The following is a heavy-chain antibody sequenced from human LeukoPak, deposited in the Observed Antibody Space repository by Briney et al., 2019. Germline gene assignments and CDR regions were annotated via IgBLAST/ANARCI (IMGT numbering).Heavy chain of an antibody. V-gene: IGHV4-4*07. CDR1: GGSISSYY. Sequence: SETLSLTCTVSGGSISSYYWSWIRQPAGKGLEWIGSIYYSGSTYYNPSLKSRVTISVDTSKNQFSLKLSSVTAADTAVYYCARIDFWSGYSGYWGQGTLVTVSS. CDR2: IYYSGST. J-gene: IGHJ4*02. D-gene: IGHD3-3*01. CDR3: ARIDFWSGYSGY.